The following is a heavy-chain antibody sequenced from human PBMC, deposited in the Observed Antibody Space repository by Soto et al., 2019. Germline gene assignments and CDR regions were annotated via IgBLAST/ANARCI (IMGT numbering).Heavy chain of an antibody. D-gene: IGHD2-2*02. CDR2: INPNSGGT. V-gene: IGHV1-2*02. CDR3: ARDSNCSSTSCYIPRHAGGMDV. Sequence: QVQLVQSGAEVKKPGASVKVSCKASGYTFTGYYMHWVRQAPGQGLEWMGWINPNSGGTNYAQKFQGRVTMTRDTSIRPAYMELGRLRSDDTAVYYCARDSNCSSTSCYIPRHAGGMDVWGQGTTVTVSS. J-gene: IGHJ6*02. CDR1: GYTFTGYY.